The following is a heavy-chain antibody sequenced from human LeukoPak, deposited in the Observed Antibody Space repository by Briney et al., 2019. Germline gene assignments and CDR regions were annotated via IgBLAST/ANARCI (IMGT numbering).Heavy chain of an antibody. J-gene: IGHJ4*02. V-gene: IGHV3-53*01. Sequence: PGGSLRLSCVVSGFTVSINDMSWVRQAPGKGLEWVSVIHGGGSTYYVDSVKGRFTISRDNSKNTVYLQMNSLRAEDTAIYYCARDPTEWGQGTLVTVSS. D-gene: IGHD4-11*01. CDR3: ARDPTE. CDR1: GFTVSIND. CDR2: IHGGGST.